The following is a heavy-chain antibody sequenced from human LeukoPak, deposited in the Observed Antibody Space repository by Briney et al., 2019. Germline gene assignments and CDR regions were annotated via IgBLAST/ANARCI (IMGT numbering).Heavy chain of an antibody. V-gene: IGHV3-7*01. CDR2: IKQDGSEK. CDR3: ARVYRSSSGYCFDF. J-gene: IGHJ4*02. Sequence: PGGSLRLSCAVSGFTFSSYWMSWVRQAPGKGLEWVANIKQDGSEKYYVDSVKGRFTVSRDNAKNSLYLQMNSLRAEDTAGYYCARVYRSSSGYCFDFWGQGTLVTVSS. D-gene: IGHD6-6*01. CDR1: GFTFSSYW.